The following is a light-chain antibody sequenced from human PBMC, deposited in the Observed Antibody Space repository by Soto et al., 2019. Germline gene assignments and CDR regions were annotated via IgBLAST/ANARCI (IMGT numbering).Light chain of an antibody. J-gene: IGLJ1*01. CDR3: ELYLGSGISV. V-gene: IGLV8-61*01. CDR1: SGSVSTHYY. CDR2: NTN. Sequence: QTVVTQEPSFSVSPGGTVTVTCGFTSGSVSTHYYPSWYQQTPGQAPRTLIYNTNTRSSGVPDRFSGSILGNKAALTITGAHADDESDYSCELYLGSGISVFGTGTKVTVL.